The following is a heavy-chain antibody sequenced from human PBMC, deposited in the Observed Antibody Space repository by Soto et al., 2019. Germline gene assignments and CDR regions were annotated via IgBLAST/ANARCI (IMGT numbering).Heavy chain of an antibody. J-gene: IGHJ3*01. Sequence: EVLLVESGGGSVQPGGSLRLSCTTSGFTFSTYDMHWVRQVTGKGLEWVSGIVVAGDTYYPDSVKGRFTISRENAKNSLYLQMDSLRVEDTAVYYCARRGIDTMSGFDALDVWGLGTKVTVSS. CDR3: ARRGIDTMSGFDALDV. D-gene: IGHD6-25*01. V-gene: IGHV3-13*01. CDR1: GFTFSTYD. CDR2: IVVAGDT.